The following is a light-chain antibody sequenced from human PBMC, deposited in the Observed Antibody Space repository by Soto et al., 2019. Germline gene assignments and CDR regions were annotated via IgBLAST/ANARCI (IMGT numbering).Light chain of an antibody. CDR1: SSDVGASKH. V-gene: IGLV2-8*01. CDR2: EVN. J-gene: IGLJ2*01. Sequence: QSALTQPPSASGSSGRSVTISCTGTSSDVGASKHVSWYQQQPGKAPKLMIFEVNQRPSWVPDRFSGSKSGITASLTVAGLQAEDEAEYYCSSYGGNNNVIFGGGTKLTVL. CDR3: SSYGGNNNVI.